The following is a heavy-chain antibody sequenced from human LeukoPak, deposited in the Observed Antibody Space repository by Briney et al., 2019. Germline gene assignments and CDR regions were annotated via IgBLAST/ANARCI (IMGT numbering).Heavy chain of an antibody. Sequence: GRSLRLSCTASGFTFGDHAMSWVRQAPGKGLEWVGRIKSKTDGGTTDYAAPVKGRFTISRDDSKNTLYLQMNSLKTEDTAVYYCTTVRYYGSGSYIYWGQGTLVTVSS. CDR1: GFTFGDHA. CDR2: IKSKTDGGTT. J-gene: IGHJ4*02. V-gene: IGHV3-15*01. D-gene: IGHD3-10*01. CDR3: TTVRYYGSGSYIY.